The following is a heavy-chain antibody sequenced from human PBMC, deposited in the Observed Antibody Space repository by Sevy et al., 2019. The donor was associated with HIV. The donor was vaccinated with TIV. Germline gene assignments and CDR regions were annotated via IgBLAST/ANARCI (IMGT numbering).Heavy chain of an antibody. CDR2: INTNTGNP. D-gene: IGHD3-3*01. Sequence: ASVKVSCKASGYSFTTYGMNWVRQAPGQGPEWMGWINTNTGNPTYAQGFTGRFVFSLDTSVTTAYLQINSLKAEDTAVYYCARHPRMSGPPLDYWGEGTLVTVSS. CDR3: ARHPRMSGPPLDY. J-gene: IGHJ4*02. V-gene: IGHV7-4-1*02. CDR1: GYSFTTYG.